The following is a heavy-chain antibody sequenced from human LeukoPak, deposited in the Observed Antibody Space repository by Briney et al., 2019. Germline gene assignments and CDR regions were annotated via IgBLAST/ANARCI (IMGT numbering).Heavy chain of an antibody. CDR1: GGSFSGYY. D-gene: IGHD2-2*01. V-gene: IGHV4-34*01. CDR2: INHSGST. Sequence: SETLSLTCAVYGGSFSGYYWSWIRQPPGKGLEWIGEINHSGSTNYNPSLKSRVTISVDTSNNQFSLKLSSVTAADTAVYYCARGSSYCSSTSCYAWYFDYWGQGTLVTVSS. CDR3: ARGSSYCSSTSCYAWYFDY. J-gene: IGHJ4*02.